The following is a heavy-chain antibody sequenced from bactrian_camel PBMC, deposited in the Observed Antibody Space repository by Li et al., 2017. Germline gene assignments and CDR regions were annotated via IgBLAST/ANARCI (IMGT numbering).Heavy chain of an antibody. V-gene: IGHV3S6*01. CDR3: ARGIRSTY. D-gene: IGHD6*01. CDR1: GFPFSHYD. J-gene: IGHJ4*01. CDR2: ILSDGTNT. Sequence: QVQLVESGGGSVQSGGSLRLSCAASGFPFSHYDMSWVRQAPGKGPEWVSAILSDGTNTYYADYVKGRFTISRDNAKNTLYLQMNSLKSEDTALYYCARGIRSTYWGQGTQVTVS.